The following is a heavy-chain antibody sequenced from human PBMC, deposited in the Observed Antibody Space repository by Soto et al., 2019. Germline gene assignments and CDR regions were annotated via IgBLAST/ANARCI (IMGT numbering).Heavy chain of an antibody. V-gene: IGHV4-39*01. CDR3: ARHFVAVVIKGWGY. CDR1: GGSIDRSNYY. J-gene: IGHJ4*02. D-gene: IGHD3-10*01. Sequence: QLQLQESGPGLVKPSETLSLTCNVSGGSIDRSNYYWDWLRQPPGKGLEWIGTTYYNGNAYYNPSLRSRVSMSVDTSKNQFSRKLISVTAADTAVYYCARHFVAVVIKGWGYWGQGKLVTVSS. CDR2: TYYNGNA.